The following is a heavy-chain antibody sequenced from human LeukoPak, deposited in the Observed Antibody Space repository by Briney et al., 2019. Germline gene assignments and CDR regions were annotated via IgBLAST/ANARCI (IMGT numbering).Heavy chain of an antibody. CDR1: GFTFSTYW. J-gene: IGHJ4*02. V-gene: IGHV3-7*01. CDR3: ARGRLTSDC. Sequence: GGSLRLSCAASGFTFSTYWMTWVRQAPGKGLEWVANIKQDGSENYYVDSAKGRFTISRDNAKNSLSLQMNSLRAEDTAVYYCARGRLTSDCWGQGTLVTVSS. CDR2: IKQDGSEN. D-gene: IGHD3-16*01.